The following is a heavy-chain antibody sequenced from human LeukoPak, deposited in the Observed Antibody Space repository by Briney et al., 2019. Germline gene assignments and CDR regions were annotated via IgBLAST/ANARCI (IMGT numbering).Heavy chain of an antibody. Sequence: ASVKVSCKASGYTFTSYYMHWVRRAPGQGLEWMGIINPSGGSTSYAQKFQGRVTMTRDTSTSTVYMELSSLRSEDTAVYYCARAEGYCSSTSCPFDYWGQGTLVTVSS. CDR3: ARAEGYCSSTSCPFDY. V-gene: IGHV1-46*03. J-gene: IGHJ4*02. CDR1: GYTFTSYY. D-gene: IGHD2-2*01. CDR2: INPSGGST.